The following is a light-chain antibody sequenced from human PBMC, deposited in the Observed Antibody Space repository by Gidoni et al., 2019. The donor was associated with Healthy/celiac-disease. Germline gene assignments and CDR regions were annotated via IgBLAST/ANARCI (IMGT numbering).Light chain of an antibody. CDR3: QSYDSSLSSWV. V-gene: IGLV1-40*01. J-gene: IGLJ3*02. CDR1: SYNIGAGYY. CDR2: GNS. Sequence: QSVLTQPPSVAGAQGQRVTIACTGSSYNIGAGYYVHWYQQLPGTAPKFLIYGNSNRPSGVPDRFSVSKPGTSASLAITGLQADDDADYYCQSYDSSLSSWVFGGWTTLTVL.